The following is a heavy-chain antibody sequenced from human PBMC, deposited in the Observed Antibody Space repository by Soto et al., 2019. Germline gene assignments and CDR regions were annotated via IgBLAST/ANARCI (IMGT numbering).Heavy chain of an antibody. V-gene: IGHV3-23*01. CDR1: GFTFSSYA. CDR2: ISGSGGST. D-gene: IGHD3-22*01. J-gene: IGHJ4*02. CDR3: AGPYYYDSSGYVY. Sequence: GGSLRLSCAASGFTFSSYAMSWVRQAPGKGLEWVSAISGSGGSTYYADSVKGRFTISRDNSKNTLYLQMNSLRAEDTAVYYCAGPYYYDSSGYVYWGQGTLVTVSS.